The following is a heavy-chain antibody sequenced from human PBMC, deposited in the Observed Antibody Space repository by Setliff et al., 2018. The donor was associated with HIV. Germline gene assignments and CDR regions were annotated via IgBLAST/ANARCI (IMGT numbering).Heavy chain of an antibody. CDR2: IYHSGST. Sequence: PSETLSLTCTVSGDSINSGDYYWSWIRQPPGKGLEWIGYIYHSGSTHYNPSLNSRVAFSVDTSKNQFSLKLYPVTVADTAFYYCARADSSSWFFATFDIWGQGTMVTVSS. CDR3: ARADSSSWFFATFDI. D-gene: IGHD6-13*01. CDR1: GDSINSGDYY. V-gene: IGHV4-30-4*01. J-gene: IGHJ3*02.